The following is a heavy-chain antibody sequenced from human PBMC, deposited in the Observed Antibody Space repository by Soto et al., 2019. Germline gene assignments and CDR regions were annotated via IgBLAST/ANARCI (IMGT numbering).Heavy chain of an antibody. Sequence: QPGGSLRLSCSSSGFTFSSYAMSWVRQAPGKGLEWVSAISGSGGSTYYADSVKGRFTISRDNSKNTLYLQMNSLRAEDTAVYYCAKDRGDLILRFLGCLLLGAFDTGGKGKMVTV. V-gene: IGHV3-23*01. CDR1: GFTFSSYA. D-gene: IGHD3-3*01. J-gene: IGHJ3*02. CDR2: ISGSGGST. CDR3: AKDRGDLILRFLGCLLLGAFDT.